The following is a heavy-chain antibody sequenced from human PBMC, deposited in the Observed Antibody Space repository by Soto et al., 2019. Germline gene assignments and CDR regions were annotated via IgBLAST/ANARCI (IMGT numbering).Heavy chain of an antibody. CDR1: GESISSSVW. V-gene: IGHV4-4*02. J-gene: IGHJ4*02. D-gene: IGHD7-27*01. Sequence: PSETLSLTCAVSGESISSSVWWTWVRQPPGKGLEWIGEVFHTGDTYFNPSLRSRVAMSVDKSTNEFSLKVTSVTAADTAIYYCARKAWVRFDYWGQGALVTVSS. CDR2: VFHTGDT. CDR3: ARKAWVRFDY.